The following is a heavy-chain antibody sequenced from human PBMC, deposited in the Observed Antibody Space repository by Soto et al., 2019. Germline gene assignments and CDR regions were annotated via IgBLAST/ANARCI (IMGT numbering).Heavy chain of an antibody. D-gene: IGHD5-18*01. Sequence: GGSLRLSCAASGFTFSYYSMNWVRQAPGKGLEWVSSITTGSYIYYADSVKGRFTISGDNPKNSLYLQMNSLRDEDTAVYYCARDRGYTYGFDFWGQGALVTVSS. CDR2: ITTGSYI. V-gene: IGHV3-21*01. CDR1: GFTFSYYS. J-gene: IGHJ4*02. CDR3: ARDRGYTYGFDF.